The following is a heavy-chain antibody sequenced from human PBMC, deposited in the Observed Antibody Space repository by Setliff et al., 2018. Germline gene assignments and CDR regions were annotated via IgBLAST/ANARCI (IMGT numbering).Heavy chain of an antibody. J-gene: IGHJ4*02. CDR3: TRAYSGSHDY. D-gene: IGHD1-26*01. Sequence: KPSETLSLTCTVPGDSISSFSYYWGWIRQPPGKGLEWIGTIYHSGTTNYNPSLKSRVTMSVDKSRNQFSLRLTSVTAADTAIYYCTRAYSGSHDYWGQGTLVTVSS. V-gene: IGHV4-39*07. CDR2: IYHSGTT. CDR1: GDSISSFSYY.